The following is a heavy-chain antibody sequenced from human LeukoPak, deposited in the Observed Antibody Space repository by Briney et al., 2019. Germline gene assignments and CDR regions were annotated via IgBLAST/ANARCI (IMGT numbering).Heavy chain of an antibody. V-gene: IGHV4-59*08. J-gene: IGHJ4*02. CDR3: ARRASGSYPDYFDS. CDR2: IHYSGST. Sequence: PSETLSLTCTFSGGSSVSYYWNWIRQSPGKGLEWIGYIHYSGSTKYNPSLKSRATISVDTSKNLVSLKLSSVTAGDTAVYYCARRASGSYPDYFDSWGQGTLVTVSS. D-gene: IGHD1-26*01. CDR1: GGSSVSYY.